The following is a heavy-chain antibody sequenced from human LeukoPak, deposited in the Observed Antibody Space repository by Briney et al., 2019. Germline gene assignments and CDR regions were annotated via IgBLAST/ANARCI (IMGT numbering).Heavy chain of an antibody. J-gene: IGHJ4*02. V-gene: IGHV4-34*01. D-gene: IGHD1-14*01. CDR2: IYHSGST. CDR3: ARQGNTTSLFDC. CDR1: GGSFSDYY. Sequence: SSESLSLTCAVYGGSFSDYYWSWIRQPPGKGLEWIGEIYHSGSTKYNPSLKGRVTMSVDTSKNQFSLKLSSVTAADTAVYYCARQGNTTSLFDCWGQGTLVTVSS.